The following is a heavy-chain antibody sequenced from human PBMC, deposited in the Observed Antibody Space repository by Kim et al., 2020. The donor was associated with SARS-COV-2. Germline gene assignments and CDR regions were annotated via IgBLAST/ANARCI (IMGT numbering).Heavy chain of an antibody. CDR2: IIPIFGTA. Sequence: SVKVSCKASGGTFSSYAISWVRQAPGQGLEWMGGIIPIFGTANYAQKFQGRVTITADESTSTAYMELSSLRSEDTAVYYCASYILTGIDARAFDIWGQGTMVTVSS. V-gene: IGHV1-69*13. D-gene: IGHD6-6*01. CDR1: GGTFSSYA. CDR3: ASYILTGIDARAFDI. J-gene: IGHJ3*02.